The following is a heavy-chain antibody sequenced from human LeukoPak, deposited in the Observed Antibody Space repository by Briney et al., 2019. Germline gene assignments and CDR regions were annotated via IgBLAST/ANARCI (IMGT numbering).Heavy chain of an antibody. Sequence: GGSLRLSCAASGFTFSSYSMNWVRQAPGKGLEWVSSISSSSSYIYYADSVKGRFTISRDNAKNSLYLQMNSLRAEDTAVYYCASYTYSGSYDTLDYWGQGTLVTVSS. J-gene: IGHJ4*02. V-gene: IGHV3-21*01. CDR2: ISSSSSYI. D-gene: IGHD1-26*01. CDR1: GFTFSSYS. CDR3: ASYTYSGSYDTLDY.